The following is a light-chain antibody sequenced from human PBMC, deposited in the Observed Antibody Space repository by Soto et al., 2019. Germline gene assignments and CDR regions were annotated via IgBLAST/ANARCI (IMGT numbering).Light chain of an antibody. Sequence: SSVLTQPPSVSVAPGETARISCGGNNVGSRSVHWYQQKPGQAPFLVIYYDSDRPSGIPERFSGSNSGNTATLIISRVEAGDEADYYCQVWEATGDKVVFGGGTKLTVL. CDR2: YDS. V-gene: IGLV3-21*01. CDR1: NVGSRS. J-gene: IGLJ2*01. CDR3: QVWEATGDKVV.